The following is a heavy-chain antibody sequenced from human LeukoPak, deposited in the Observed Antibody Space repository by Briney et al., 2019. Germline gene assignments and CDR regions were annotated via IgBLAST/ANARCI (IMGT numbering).Heavy chain of an antibody. CDR2: IYHSGGT. J-gene: IGHJ4*02. D-gene: IGHD3-10*01. CDR3: ARGALLWFGDRMEYYFDY. V-gene: IGHV4-38-2*02. CDR1: GYSISSGYY. Sequence: PSETLSLTCTVSGYSISSGYYWGWIRQPPGKGLEWIGSIYHSGGTYYNPSLKSRVTISVDTSKNQFSLKLSSMTAADTAVYYCARGALLWFGDRMEYYFDYWGQGTLLTVSS.